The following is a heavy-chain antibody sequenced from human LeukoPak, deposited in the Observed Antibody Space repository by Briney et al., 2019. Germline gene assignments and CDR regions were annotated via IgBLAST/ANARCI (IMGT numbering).Heavy chain of an antibody. CDR2: IYTSGST. Sequence: PSETLSLTCTVSGGSISSYYWSWIRQPAGKGLEWIGRIYTSGSTNYNPSLKSRVTTSVDTSKNQFSLKLSSVTAADTAVYYCARGTMVRGTPYYYYYMDVWGKGTTVTVSS. CDR1: GGSISSYY. CDR3: ARGTMVRGTPYYYYYMDV. V-gene: IGHV4-4*07. J-gene: IGHJ6*03. D-gene: IGHD3-10*01.